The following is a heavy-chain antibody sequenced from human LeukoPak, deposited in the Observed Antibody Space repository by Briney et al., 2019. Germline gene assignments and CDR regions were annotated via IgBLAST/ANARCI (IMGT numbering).Heavy chain of an antibody. V-gene: IGHV4-34*01. D-gene: IGHD4-17*01. J-gene: IGHJ6*03. CDR3: ARVPGDLPYYYYMDV. Sequence: SETLSLTCAVYGGSFSGYYWSWIRQPPGKGLEWIGEINHSGSTNYNPSLKSRVTISVDTSKNQFSLKLSSVTAADTAVYYCARVPGDLPYYYYMDVWGKGTTVTVSS. CDR2: INHSGST. CDR1: GGSFSGYY.